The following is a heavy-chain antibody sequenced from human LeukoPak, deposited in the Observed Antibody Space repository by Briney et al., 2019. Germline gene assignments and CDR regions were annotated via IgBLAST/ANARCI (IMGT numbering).Heavy chain of an antibody. CDR3: VREGGYGDYLNWFDP. V-gene: IGHV4-31*03. J-gene: IGHJ5*02. CDR1: GGSISSGGYY. D-gene: IGHD4-17*01. CDR2: IYYSGST. Sequence: SETLSLTCTVSGGSISSGGYYWSWIRQHPGKGLEWIGYIYYSGSTYYNPSLKSRVTISVDTSKNQFSLKLNSVTAADTAVYYCVREGGYGDYLNWFDPWGQGTLVTVSS.